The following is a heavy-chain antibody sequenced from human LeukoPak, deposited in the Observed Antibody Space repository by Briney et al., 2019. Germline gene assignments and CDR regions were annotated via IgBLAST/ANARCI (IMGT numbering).Heavy chain of an antibody. V-gene: IGHV3-43*01. J-gene: IGHJ4*02. D-gene: IGHD4/OR15-4a*01. CDR1: GFTFDDYT. Sequence: GGSLRLSCAASGFTFDDYTMHWVRQAPGKGLEWVSLIRWDGGSTYYADSVKGRFTISRDNSKNTLYLQMDSPGAEDTAVYYCAKAFSSAYDYGPTDSWGQGTLVTVSS. CDR2: IRWDGGST. CDR3: AKAFSSAYDYGPTDS.